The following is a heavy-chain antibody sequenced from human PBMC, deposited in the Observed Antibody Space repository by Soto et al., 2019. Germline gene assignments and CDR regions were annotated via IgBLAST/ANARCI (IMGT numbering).Heavy chain of an antibody. J-gene: IGHJ4*02. CDR3: ARDGRRRPGGMDY. D-gene: IGHD3-16*01. CDR1: GGTFSSYS. Sequence: QVQLVQSGAEVKKPGSSVKVSCKASGGTFSSYSINWVRQAPGQGLEWMGEIIPIFGTANYAQKFQDRVTIAAEESTSTAYMGLSSLRTEDTAVYYCARDGRRRPGGMDYWGQGTLVTVSS. CDR2: IIPIFGTA. V-gene: IGHV1-69*01.